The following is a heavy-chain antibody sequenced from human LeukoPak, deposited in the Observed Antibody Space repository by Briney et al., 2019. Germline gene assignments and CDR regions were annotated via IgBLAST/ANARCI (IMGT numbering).Heavy chain of an antibody. J-gene: IGHJ5*02. CDR3: ARLTYYYDSSGYPNWFDP. Sequence: ASVKVSCKASGYTFTGYYMHWVRQAPGQGLEWMGRINPNSGGTNCAQKFQGRVTMTGDTSISTAYMELSRLRSDDTAVYYCARLTYYYDSSGYPNWFDPWGQGTLVTVSS. CDR2: INPNSGGT. CDR1: GYTFTGYY. V-gene: IGHV1-2*06. D-gene: IGHD3-22*01.